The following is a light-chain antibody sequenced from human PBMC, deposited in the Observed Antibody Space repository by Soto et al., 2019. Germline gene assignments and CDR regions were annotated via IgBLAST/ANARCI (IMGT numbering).Light chain of an antibody. CDR3: QSYDSSLSALV. CDR2: GNS. V-gene: IGLV1-40*01. J-gene: IGLJ1*01. CDR1: SSNIGAGYD. Sequence: QSVLTHPPSVSGAPGQRVTISCTGSSSNIGAGYDVHWYQQLPGTAPKLLIYGNSNRPSGVPDRFSGSKSGTSASLAITGLQAEDEADYYCQSYDSSLSALVFGTGTKVTVL.